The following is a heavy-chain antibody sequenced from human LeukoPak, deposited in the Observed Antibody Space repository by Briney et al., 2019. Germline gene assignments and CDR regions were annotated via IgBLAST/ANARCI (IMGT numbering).Heavy chain of an antibody. CDR1: GGSISSSSYY. J-gene: IGHJ4*02. Sequence: SETLSLTCTVSGGSISSSSYYWGWIRQPPGKGLEWIGSIYYSGSTCYNPSLKSRVTISVDTSKNQFSLKLRSVTAADTAVYYCASEGWNYIYWGQGTLVTVSS. CDR2: IYYSGST. D-gene: IGHD1-7*01. V-gene: IGHV4-39*01. CDR3: ASEGWNYIY.